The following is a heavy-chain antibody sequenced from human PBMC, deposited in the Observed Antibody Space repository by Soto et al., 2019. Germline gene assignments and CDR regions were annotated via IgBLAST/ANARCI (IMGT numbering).Heavy chain of an antibody. D-gene: IGHD3-10*01. J-gene: IGHJ4*02. CDR2: INHLETT. CDR3: ARGGGFDSFDY. Sequence: QLQLHMSGSGLVKPSQTLSLTCTVSGPSITYGAYSWSWIRQTPGKGLEWIGYINHLETTFYNPSFESRLTLSIDRTKNQFSLNLKSMSAADRAVYFCARGGGFDSFDYWGQGILVTVSS. CDR1: GPSITYGAYS. V-gene: IGHV4-30-2*01.